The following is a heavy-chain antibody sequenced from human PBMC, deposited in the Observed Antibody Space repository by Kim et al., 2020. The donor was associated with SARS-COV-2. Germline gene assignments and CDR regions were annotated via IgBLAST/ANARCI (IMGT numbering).Heavy chain of an antibody. Sequence: SETLSLTCAVYGGSFSGYYWSWIRQPPGKGLEWIGEINHSGSTNYNPSLKSRVTISVDTSKNQFSLKLSSVTAADTAVYYCARGRRSRLGYGYYYYYGMDVWGQGTTVTVSS. CDR3: ARGRRSRLGYGYYYYYGMDV. D-gene: IGHD5-18*01. CDR2: INHSGST. J-gene: IGHJ6*02. V-gene: IGHV4-34*01. CDR1: GGSFSGYY.